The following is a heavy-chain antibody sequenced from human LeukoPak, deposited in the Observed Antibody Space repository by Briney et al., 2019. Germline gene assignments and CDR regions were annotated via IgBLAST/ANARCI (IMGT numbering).Heavy chain of an antibody. CDR1: GFTFSSYG. CDR3: ARDLRHGRYYDILIGWAASYYYGMDV. Sequence: GGSLRLSCAASGFTFSSYGMHWVRQAPGKGLEWVAVIWYDGSNKYYADSVKGRFTISRDNSKNTLYLQMNSLRAEDTAVYYCARDLRHGRYYDILIGWAASYYYGMDVWGKGTTVTVSS. D-gene: IGHD3-9*01. J-gene: IGHJ6*04. V-gene: IGHV3-33*01. CDR2: IWYDGSNK.